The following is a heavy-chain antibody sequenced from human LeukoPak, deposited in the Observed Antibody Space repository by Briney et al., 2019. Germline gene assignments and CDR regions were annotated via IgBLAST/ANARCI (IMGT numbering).Heavy chain of an antibody. CDR3: ARHVTQYQLLYYYYYYMDV. D-gene: IGHD2-2*01. CDR2: IYYSGST. CDR1: GGSISSSSYY. V-gene: IGHV4-39*01. Sequence: PSETLSLTCTVSGGSISSSSYYWGWIRQPPGKGLEWIGSIYYSGSTYYNPSLKSRVTISVDTSKNQFSLKLSSVTAADTAVYYCARHVTQYQLLYYYYYYMDVWGKGTTVTVSS. J-gene: IGHJ6*03.